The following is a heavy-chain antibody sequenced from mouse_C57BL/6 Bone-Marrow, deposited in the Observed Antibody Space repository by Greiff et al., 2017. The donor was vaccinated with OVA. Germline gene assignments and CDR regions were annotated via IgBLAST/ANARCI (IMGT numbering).Heavy chain of an antibody. CDR2: IWRGGST. CDR3: AKNSDYDYDGAWFAY. CDR1: GFSLTSYG. V-gene: IGHV2-5*01. D-gene: IGHD2-4*01. Sequence: QVQLKESGPGLVQPSQSLSITCTVSGFSLTSYGVHWVRQSPGKGLEWLGVIWRGGSTDYNAAFMSRLSITKDNSKSQVFFKMNSLQADDTAIYYCAKNSDYDYDGAWFAYWGQGTLVTVSA. J-gene: IGHJ3*01.